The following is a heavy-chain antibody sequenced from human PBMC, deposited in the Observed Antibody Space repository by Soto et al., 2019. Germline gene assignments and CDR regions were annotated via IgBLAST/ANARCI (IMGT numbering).Heavy chain of an antibody. Sequence: QVQLVESGGGLVKPGGSLRLSCAASGFTFSAYYMSWIRQAPGKGLEWISYISSSGDTGNYADSVKGRFTVSRDNDKNSLYLQMNSLRGEDTAVYYCARDRGAVVGQFFDYWGQGTLVTVSS. J-gene: IGHJ4*02. D-gene: IGHD6-19*01. CDR2: ISSSGDTG. V-gene: IGHV3-11*01. CDR1: GFTFSAYY. CDR3: ARDRGAVVGQFFDY.